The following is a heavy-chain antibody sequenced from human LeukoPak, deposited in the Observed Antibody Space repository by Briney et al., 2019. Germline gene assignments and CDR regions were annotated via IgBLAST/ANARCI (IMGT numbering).Heavy chain of an antibody. CDR2: INPNSGGT. Sequence: ASVKVSCKASGYTFTGYYMHWVRQAPGQRLEWMGWINPNSGGTNYAQKFQGRVTMTRDTSISTAYMELSRLRSDDTAVYYCARLTAAGTIGDYWGQGTLVTVSS. D-gene: IGHD6-13*01. CDR1: GYTFTGYY. J-gene: IGHJ4*02. CDR3: ARLTAAGTIGDY. V-gene: IGHV1-2*02.